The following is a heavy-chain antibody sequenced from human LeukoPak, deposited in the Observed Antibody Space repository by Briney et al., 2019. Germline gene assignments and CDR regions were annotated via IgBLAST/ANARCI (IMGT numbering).Heavy chain of an antibody. CDR3: ARDAWVVVAKGELDY. CDR2: IWYDGSNK. Sequence: GGSLRLSCAASGFTFSSYGMHWVRQAPGKELEWVAAIWYDGSNKYYADSVKGRFTISRDNSKNTLYLQMNSLRAEDTAVYYCARDAWVVVAKGELDYWGQGTLVTVSS. J-gene: IGHJ4*02. CDR1: GFTFSSYG. V-gene: IGHV3-33*01. D-gene: IGHD2-15*01.